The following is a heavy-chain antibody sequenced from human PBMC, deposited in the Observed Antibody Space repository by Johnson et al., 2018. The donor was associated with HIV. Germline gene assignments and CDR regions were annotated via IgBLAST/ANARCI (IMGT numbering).Heavy chain of an antibody. J-gene: IGHJ3*02. V-gene: IGHV3-7*01. D-gene: IGHD2-21*02. CDR1: GFTFSSYW. Sequence: MQLVESGGGVVRPGGSLRLSCAASGFTFSSYWMSWVRQAPGKGLEWVANIKQDGSEKYYVDSVKGRFTISRDNAKNSLYLQMNSLRAEDTAVYYCARESTYCGGDCYDAFDIWGQGTMVTVSS. CDR3: ARESTYCGGDCYDAFDI. CDR2: IKQDGSEK.